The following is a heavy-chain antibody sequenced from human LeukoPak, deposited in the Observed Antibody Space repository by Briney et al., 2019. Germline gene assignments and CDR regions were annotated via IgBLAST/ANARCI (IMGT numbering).Heavy chain of an antibody. J-gene: IGHJ5*02. CDR1: GGSISSYY. CDR3: ARRSNYEDP. Sequence: SETLSLTCTVSGGSISSYYWSWIRQPPGKGLEWIGYIYYSGSTNYNPSLKSRVTISVDTSKNQFSLKLSSVTAADTAVYYCARRSNYEDPWGQGTLVTVSS. D-gene: IGHD4-11*01. V-gene: IGHV4-59*01. CDR2: IYYSGST.